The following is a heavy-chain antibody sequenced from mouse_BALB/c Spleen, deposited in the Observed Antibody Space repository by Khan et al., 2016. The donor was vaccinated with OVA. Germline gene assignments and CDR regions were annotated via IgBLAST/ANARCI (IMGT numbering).Heavy chain of an antibody. CDR1: GFIFSSYG. D-gene: IGHD2-10*02. CDR3: TRAEYVWLPYYFDD. V-gene: IGHV5-6-3*01. CDR2: INSNGGNT. Sequence: EVELVESGGGLVQPGGSLKLSCAASGFIFSSYGMSWVRQNSDKRLELVATINSNGGNTYYPDSVKGRFTISRDHAKNTLYLQMSSLKSEDTAMCFCTRAEYVWLPYYFDDWGQGTTLTVSS. J-gene: IGHJ2*01.